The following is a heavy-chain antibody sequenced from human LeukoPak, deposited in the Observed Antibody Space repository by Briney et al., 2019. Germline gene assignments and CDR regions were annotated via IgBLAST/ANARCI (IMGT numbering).Heavy chain of an antibody. Sequence: PGGSLRLSCAASGLTFSRHWMFWVRQAPGKGLVWVSQIDSDGRTTGYADSVKGRFTVSRDNAKNTVYMQMNSLRAEDTAVYYCVAESSAWSAFDIWGQGTMVTVSA. V-gene: IGHV3-74*01. D-gene: IGHD6-19*01. CDR2: IDSDGRTT. CDR1: GLTFSRHW. CDR3: VAESSAWSAFDI. J-gene: IGHJ3*02.